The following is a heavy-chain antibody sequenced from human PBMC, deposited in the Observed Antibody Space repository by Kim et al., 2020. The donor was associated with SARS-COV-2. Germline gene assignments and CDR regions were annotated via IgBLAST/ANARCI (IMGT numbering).Heavy chain of an antibody. D-gene: IGHD3-16*01. V-gene: IGHV3-43*01. CDR2: ISWDGGST. CDR1: GFTFDDYT. J-gene: IGHJ6*02. Sequence: GGSLRLSCAASGFTFDDYTMHWVRQAPGKGLEWVSLISWDGGSTYYADSVKGRFTISRDNSKNSLYLQMNSLRTEDTALYYCAKGPDLQRGVYYYYGMDVWGQGTTVTVSS. CDR3: AKGPDLQRGVYYYYGMDV.